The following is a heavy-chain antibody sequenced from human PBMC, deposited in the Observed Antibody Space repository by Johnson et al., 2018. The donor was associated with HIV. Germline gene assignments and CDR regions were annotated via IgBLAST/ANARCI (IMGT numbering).Heavy chain of an antibody. CDR3: ARCYDSSAYYYVGAFDI. D-gene: IGHD3-22*01. Sequence: QVQLVESGGGLVKPGGSLRLSCAASGITFSDYYMSWIRQAPGKGLEGVSYISGSGSTLYYADSVKGRFTISRDNAKNSLYLQMNSLRAEDTAVYYCARCYDSSAYYYVGAFDIWDQGTMVTVSS. J-gene: IGHJ3*02. CDR1: GITFSDYY. CDR2: ISGSGSTL. V-gene: IGHV3-11*04.